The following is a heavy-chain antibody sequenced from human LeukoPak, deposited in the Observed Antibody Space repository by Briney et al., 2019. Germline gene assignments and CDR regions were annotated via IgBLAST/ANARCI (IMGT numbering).Heavy chain of an antibody. D-gene: IGHD3-10*01. CDR1: GGSFSGYY. Sequence: PSETLSLTCAVYGGSFSGYYWSWIRQPPGKGLGWIGEINHSGSTNYNPSLKSRVTISVDTSKNQFSLKLSSVTAADTAVYYCARGVVGLLWFRELGFDYWGQGTLVTVSS. J-gene: IGHJ4*02. V-gene: IGHV4-34*01. CDR2: INHSGST. CDR3: ARGVVGLLWFRELGFDY.